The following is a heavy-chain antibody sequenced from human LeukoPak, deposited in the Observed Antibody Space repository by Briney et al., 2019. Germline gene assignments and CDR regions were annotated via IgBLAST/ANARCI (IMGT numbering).Heavy chain of an antibody. V-gene: IGHV3-21*01. CDR1: GFIFSSYG. Sequence: GGSLRLSCAASGFIFSSYGMNWVRQAPGKGLEWVSSISSSSSYIYYADSVKGRFTISRDNAKNSLYLQMNSLRAEDTAVYYCARDSSSSHYYYYGMDVWGQGTTVTVSS. CDR2: ISSSSSYI. CDR3: ARDSSSSHYYYYGMDV. J-gene: IGHJ6*02. D-gene: IGHD6-6*01.